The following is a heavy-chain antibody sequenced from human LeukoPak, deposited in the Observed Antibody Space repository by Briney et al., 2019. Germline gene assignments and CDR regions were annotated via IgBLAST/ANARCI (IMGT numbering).Heavy chain of an antibody. V-gene: IGHV4-39*01. D-gene: IGHD6-13*01. CDR1: GGSITSSDYY. CDR2: ISYSGST. CDR3: ARRAIPAAGTFDP. J-gene: IGHJ5*02. Sequence: SETLSLTCTVSGGSITSSDYYWNWIRQPPGKGLEWIGRISYSGSTYYNPSLKSRVTMSVDTSKNQSSLELSSVTAADTAVYYSARRAIPAAGTFDPWGQGTLVTVSS.